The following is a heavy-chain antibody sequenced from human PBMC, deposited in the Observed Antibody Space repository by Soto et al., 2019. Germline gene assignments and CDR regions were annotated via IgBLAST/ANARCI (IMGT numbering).Heavy chain of an antibody. Sequence: QVQLVQSGAEVKKPGSSVKVSCKASGGTFSSYTISWVRQAPGQGLEWMGRIIPILGIANYAQKFQGRVTITADKSTSTAYMELSSLRSEDTAVYYCARGTPIVATTGEHFDYWGQGTQVTVSS. CDR3: ARGTPIVATTGEHFDY. CDR1: GGTFSSYT. CDR2: IIPILGIA. V-gene: IGHV1-69*02. J-gene: IGHJ4*02. D-gene: IGHD5-12*01.